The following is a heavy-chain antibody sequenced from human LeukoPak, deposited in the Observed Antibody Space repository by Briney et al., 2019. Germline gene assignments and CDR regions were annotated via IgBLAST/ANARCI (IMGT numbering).Heavy chain of an antibody. CDR2: INPGGAPT. Sequence: ASVKVSCKASGYTFTNYYIHWVRQAPGQGLEWMGIINPGGAPTSYAQKFQGRLIMTRDTSTSTVYMELSSLRSEDTAVYCCAREKSGTYFFDYWGQGTLVTVSS. J-gene: IGHJ4*02. V-gene: IGHV1-46*01. CDR1: GYTFTNYY. CDR3: AREKSGTYFFDY. D-gene: IGHD1-26*01.